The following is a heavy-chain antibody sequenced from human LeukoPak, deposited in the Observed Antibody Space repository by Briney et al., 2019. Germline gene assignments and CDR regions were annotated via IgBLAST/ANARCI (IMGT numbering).Heavy chain of an antibody. J-gene: IGHJ3*02. V-gene: IGHV4-39*07. D-gene: IGHD1-26*01. CDR2: IYYSGST. CDR3: ASGWELLLDAFDI. Sequence: PSETLSLTCTGSGVSISSSSYYWGWIRQPPGKGLEWIGSIYYSGSTYYNPSLKSRVTISVDTSKNQFSMKLSSVTAADTAVYYCASGWELLLDAFDIWGQGTMVTVSS. CDR1: GVSISSSSYY.